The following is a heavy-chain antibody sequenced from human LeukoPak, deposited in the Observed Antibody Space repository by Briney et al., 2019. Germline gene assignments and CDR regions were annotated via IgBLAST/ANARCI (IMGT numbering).Heavy chain of an antibody. J-gene: IGHJ6*02. CDR1: GFTFSSYG. Sequence: PGRSLRLSCAASGFTFSSYGMHWVRQAPGKGLEWVAVIWYDGSNKYCADSVEGRFTISRDNSKNTLYLQMNSLRAEDTAVYYCASTTVTTSVYYYYYYGMDVWGQGTTVTVS. CDR2: IWYDGSNK. CDR3: ASTTVTTSVYYYYYYGMDV. D-gene: IGHD4-17*01. V-gene: IGHV3-33*01.